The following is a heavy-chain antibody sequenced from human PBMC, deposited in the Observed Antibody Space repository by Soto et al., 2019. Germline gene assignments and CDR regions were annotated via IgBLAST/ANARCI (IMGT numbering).Heavy chain of an antibody. J-gene: IGHJ6*02. V-gene: IGHV1-69*01. Sequence: QVQLVQSGAEVKKPGSSVKVSCKASGGTFSSYAISWVRQAPGQGLEWMGGIIPIFGTANYAQKFQGRVTITADESTSTAYMELSSLRPEDTAVYYCPSTFPPTGIAVAGMVLYYGMDVWGQGTTVTVSS. D-gene: IGHD6-19*01. CDR1: GGTFSSYA. CDR3: PSTFPPTGIAVAGMVLYYGMDV. CDR2: IIPIFGTA.